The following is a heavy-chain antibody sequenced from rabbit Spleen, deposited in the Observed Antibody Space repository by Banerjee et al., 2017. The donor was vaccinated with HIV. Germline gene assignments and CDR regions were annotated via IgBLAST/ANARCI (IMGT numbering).Heavy chain of an antibody. Sequence: QSLEESGGGLVKPGASLTLTCTASGFSFSSSYWIWWVRQAPGKGLEWIGYIDPIFNTTYYAYWVNGRFTISKTSTTVDLKMTSLTAADTATYFCVSRMHANSSGFYSDLWGQGTLVTVS. D-gene: IGHD1-1*01. V-gene: IGHV1S40*01. J-gene: IGHJ6*01. CDR2: IDPIFNTT. CDR1: GFSFSSSYW. CDR3: VSRMHANSSGFYSDL.